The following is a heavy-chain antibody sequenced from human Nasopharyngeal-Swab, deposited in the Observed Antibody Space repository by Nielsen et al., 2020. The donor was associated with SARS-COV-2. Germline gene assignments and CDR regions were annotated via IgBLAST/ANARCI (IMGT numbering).Heavy chain of an antibody. D-gene: IGHD5-12*01. V-gene: IGHV4-30-2*01. CDR3: ARRYSGYDLGYFDY. CDR1: GGSISSGDYS. Sequence: SETLSLTCAVSGGSISSGDYSWTWIRQPPGKGLEYIGYIHHGGTTDYNPSLKSRVTITIDESKNQFSLKLSSVTAADTAVYYCARRYSGYDLGYFDYWGQGTLVAVSS. J-gene: IGHJ4*02. CDR2: IHHGGTT.